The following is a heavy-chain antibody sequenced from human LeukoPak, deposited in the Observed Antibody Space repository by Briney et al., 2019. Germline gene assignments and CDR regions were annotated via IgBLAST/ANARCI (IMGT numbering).Heavy chain of an antibody. CDR3: ARTWFGELLVSNWLDP. CDR1: GGTFSSYA. Sequence: ASVKVSCKASGGTFSSYAISWVRQAPGQGLEWMGGIIPIFGTANYAQKFQGRVTIPADESTSTAYMELSSLRSEDTAVYYCARTWFGELLVSNWLDPWGQGTLVTVSS. J-gene: IGHJ5*02. CDR2: IIPIFGTA. V-gene: IGHV1-69*13. D-gene: IGHD3-10*01.